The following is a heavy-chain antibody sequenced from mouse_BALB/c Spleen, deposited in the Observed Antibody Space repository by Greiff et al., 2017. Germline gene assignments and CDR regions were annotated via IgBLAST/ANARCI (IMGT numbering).Heavy chain of an antibody. D-gene: IGHD2-1*01. Sequence: QVQLQQSGAELARPGASVKLSCKASGYTFTDYYINWVKQRTGQGLEWIGEIYPGSGNTYYNEKFKGKATLTADKSSSTAYMQLSSLTSEDPAVYFCGGGNYLFAYWGQGTLVTVSA. J-gene: IGHJ3*01. CDR2: IYPGSGNT. CDR1: GYTFTDYY. CDR3: GGGNYLFAY. V-gene: IGHV1-77*01.